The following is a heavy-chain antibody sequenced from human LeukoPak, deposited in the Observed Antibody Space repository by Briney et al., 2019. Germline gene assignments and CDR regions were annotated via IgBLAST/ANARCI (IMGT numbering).Heavy chain of an antibody. V-gene: IGHV3-23*01. Sequence: PGGSLRLSCAASGFTFSTNAMSWVRQAPGKGLEWVSIISGSTYYTDSVKGRFTISRDNSKNTLYLQMNSLRAEDTAIYYCARLLWAVDLGAPHAFDIWGQGTMVTVSS. CDR3: ARLLWAVDLGAPHAFDI. D-gene: IGHD3-10*01. J-gene: IGHJ3*02. CDR1: GFTFSTNA. CDR2: ISGST.